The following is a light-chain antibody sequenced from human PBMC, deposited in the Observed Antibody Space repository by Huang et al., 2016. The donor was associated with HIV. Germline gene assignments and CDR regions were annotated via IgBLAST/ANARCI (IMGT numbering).Light chain of an antibody. J-gene: IGKJ1*01. CDR2: GAS. V-gene: IGKV1-NL1*01. CDR1: QGISDS. Sequence: DIQMTQSPSSLSASVGDRVTITCRASQGISDSLAWYQQKPGKAPKLLLYGASRLGSGVPSRFSGSGSVTDYTLTISSLQPEDFASYFCQQYYSTPWTFGQGTKVEIK. CDR3: QQYYSTPWT.